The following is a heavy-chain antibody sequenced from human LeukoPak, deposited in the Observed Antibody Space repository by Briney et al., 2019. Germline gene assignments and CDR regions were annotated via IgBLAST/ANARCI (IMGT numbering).Heavy chain of an antibody. CDR1: GFTFSSYA. CDR3: AKDWRYDYSNYGGDY. Sequence: GGSLRLSCAASGFTFSSYAMSWVRQAPGQGLEWVSAISGSSGSTYYAASVEGRFTISRDNSKNTLYLQMNSLRAEDTAVYYCAKDWRYDYSNYGGDYWGQGTLVTVSS. V-gene: IGHV3-23*01. CDR2: ISGSSGST. J-gene: IGHJ4*02. D-gene: IGHD4-11*01.